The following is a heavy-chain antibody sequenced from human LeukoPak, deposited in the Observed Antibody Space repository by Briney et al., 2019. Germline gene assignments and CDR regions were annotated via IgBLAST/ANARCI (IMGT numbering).Heavy chain of an antibody. Sequence: SVKVSCKASGGTFSSYAISWVRQAPGQGLEWMGGIIPIFGTANYAQKFQGRVTITADESTSTAYMELSSLRSEDTAVYYCATPYPYGSGSYYNYYYYGMDVWGQGTTVTVSS. J-gene: IGHJ6*02. V-gene: IGHV1-69*13. D-gene: IGHD3-10*01. CDR3: ATPYPYGSGSYYNYYYYGMDV. CDR1: GGTFSSYA. CDR2: IIPIFGTA.